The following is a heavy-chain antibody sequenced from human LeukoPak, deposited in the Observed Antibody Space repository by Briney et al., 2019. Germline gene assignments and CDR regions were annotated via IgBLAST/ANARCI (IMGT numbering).Heavy chain of an antibody. Sequence: PSETLSLTCAVSGGSISSSYWWSWIRQPPGKGLEWIGEIYHSGSTNYNLSLKSRVTISVDKSKNQFSLKLNSVTAADTAVYYCARDMEYSSSHWSQGTVVTVSS. CDR2: IYHSGST. CDR1: GGSISSSYW. CDR3: ARDMEYSSSH. V-gene: IGHV4-4*02. J-gene: IGHJ4*02. D-gene: IGHD6-13*01.